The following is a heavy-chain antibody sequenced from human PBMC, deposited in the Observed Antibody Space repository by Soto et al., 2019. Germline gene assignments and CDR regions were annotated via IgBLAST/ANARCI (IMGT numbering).Heavy chain of an antibody. V-gene: IGHV3-23*01. Sequence: GXSXRLSCAASGFTFSSYAMSWVRQAPGKGLEWVSDIXGSGGXTYYADYVKGXXTISRDNXXNTLYLQMNSLRAEDTAVYYCAKGSYSSGYYYYWGQGTLVTVSS. CDR3: AKGSYSSGYYYY. D-gene: IGHD3-22*01. J-gene: IGHJ4*02. CDR2: IXGSGGXT. CDR1: GFTFSSYA.